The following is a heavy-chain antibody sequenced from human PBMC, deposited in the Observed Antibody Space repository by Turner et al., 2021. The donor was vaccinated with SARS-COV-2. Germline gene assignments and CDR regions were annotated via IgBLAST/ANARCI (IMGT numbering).Heavy chain of an antibody. CDR3: ARQVRGYSYAFSFDY. CDR2: IYYSGST. V-gene: IGHV4-39*01. Sequence: QLQLLESGPGLVKPSETLSLTCTVSGGSISSRSYYWGWIRQPPGKGLEWIGNIYYSGSTYYNPSLKSRVTISVDTSKNQFSLKLSSVTAADTAVFYCARQVRGYSYAFSFDYWGQGTLVTVSS. J-gene: IGHJ4*02. D-gene: IGHD5-18*01. CDR1: GGSISSRSYY.